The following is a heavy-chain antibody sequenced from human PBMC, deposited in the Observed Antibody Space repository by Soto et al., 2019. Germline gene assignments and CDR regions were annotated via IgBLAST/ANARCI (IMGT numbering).Heavy chain of an antibody. CDR1: GFTLSRYA. CDR2: VSGSGSST. J-gene: IGHJ4*02. Sequence: GGSLRLSCAASGFTLSRYAMSWVRRAPGKGLEWVSTVSGSGSSTYSADSVKGRFTISRDNSKNTLYLQMNSLRAEDTAVYYCAKSNLYCSSTSCYVFDYWGQGTLVTVSS. CDR3: AKSNLYCSSTSCYVFDY. D-gene: IGHD2-2*01. V-gene: IGHV3-23*01.